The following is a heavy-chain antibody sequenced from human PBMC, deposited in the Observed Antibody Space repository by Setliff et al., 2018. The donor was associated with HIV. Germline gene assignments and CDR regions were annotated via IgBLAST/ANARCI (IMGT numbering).Heavy chain of an antibody. CDR2: ISPYNGNT. D-gene: IGHD2-15*01. V-gene: IGHV1-18*01. J-gene: IGHJ3*01. CDR3: AREVDYCSGGSCLSDAFDF. CDR1: GYSFTTYG. Sequence: ASVKVSCKASGYSFTTYGINWVRQAPGLGLEWMGWISPYNGNTNYVQKFQDRVTMTTDTSTGTAYMELRSLRSDDTAVYYCAREVDYCSGGSCLSDAFDFWGQGTMVTVSS.